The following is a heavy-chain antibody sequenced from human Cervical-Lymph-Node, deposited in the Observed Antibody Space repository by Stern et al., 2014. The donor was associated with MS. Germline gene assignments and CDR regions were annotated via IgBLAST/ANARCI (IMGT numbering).Heavy chain of an antibody. D-gene: IGHD2-2*02. J-gene: IGHJ6*02. Sequence: QVQLVQSGAEVRKPGASVKVSCRASGYTFTSFGISWVRRAPGQGLEWMGWISGYNGDTKYPQKFQGRVILTTDPSTSTAYMDLTSLRSDDTAMYYCARGPYCSSTSCYSNGYHFYGLDVWGQGTTVTVSS. CDR2: ISGYNGDT. V-gene: IGHV1-18*01. CDR3: ARGPYCSSTSCYSNGYHFYGLDV. CDR1: GYTFTSFG.